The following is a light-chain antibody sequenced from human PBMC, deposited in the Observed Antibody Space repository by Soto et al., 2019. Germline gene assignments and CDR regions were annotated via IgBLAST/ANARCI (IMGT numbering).Light chain of an antibody. CDR2: APS. CDR3: EQQHCYPFT. J-gene: IGKJ5*01. Sequence: ILLTQSPSSLSASVGDRVTITCRASQGIDTSLAWYQQKPGKAPKLLIYAPSIFQSGVPSRFSGSKSDTRFTPAISTLQTEACATYYCEQQHCYPFTFCHGTRVQ. V-gene: IGKV1-9*01. CDR1: QGIDTS.